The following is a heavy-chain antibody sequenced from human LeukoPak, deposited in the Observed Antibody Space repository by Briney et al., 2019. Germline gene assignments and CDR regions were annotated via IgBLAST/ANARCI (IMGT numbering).Heavy chain of an antibody. CDR1: GEPFSGYF. V-gene: IGHV4-34*01. J-gene: IGHJ4*02. CDR2: INQSGNT. D-gene: IGHD1-26*01. Sequence: SSETLSLTCAVYGEPFSGYFWSWIRQPPGKGLEWIGEINQSGNTNYNPSLKSRVTISADTSKNQISLKVNSVTAADTAVYYCARHLGSPTVGATNLPPTPFDYWGQGTLVTVSS. CDR3: ARHLGSPTVGATNLPPTPFDY.